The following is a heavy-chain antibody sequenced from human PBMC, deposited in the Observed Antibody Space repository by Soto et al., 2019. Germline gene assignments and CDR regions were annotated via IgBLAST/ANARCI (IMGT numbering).Heavy chain of an antibody. CDR1: GGTFSSYA. CDR3: ARAPYDNVWGSYRPYFDY. D-gene: IGHD3-16*02. Sequence: QVQLVQSGAEVKKPGSSVKVSCKASGGTFSSYAISWVRQAPGQGLEWKGGIIPIFGTTNYAQKFQGRVTITADESTSTAYMELSSLTSEDTAVYYCARAPYDNVWGSYRPYFDYWGPGTLVTVSS. CDR2: IIPIFGTT. J-gene: IGHJ4*02. V-gene: IGHV1-69*01.